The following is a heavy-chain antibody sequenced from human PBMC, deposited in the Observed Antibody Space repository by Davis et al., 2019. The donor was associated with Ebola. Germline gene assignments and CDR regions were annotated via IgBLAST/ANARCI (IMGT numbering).Heavy chain of an antibody. Sequence: PGGSLRLSCAASGFTFSSYSMNWVRQAPGKGLEWVSSISSSSSYIYYADSVKGRFTISRDNAKNSLYLQMNSLRAEDTAVYYCARGISTVAGNDYWGQGTLVTVSS. J-gene: IGHJ4*02. CDR2: ISSSSSYI. D-gene: IGHD6-19*01. CDR1: GFTFSSYS. CDR3: ARGISTVAGNDY. V-gene: IGHV3-21*01.